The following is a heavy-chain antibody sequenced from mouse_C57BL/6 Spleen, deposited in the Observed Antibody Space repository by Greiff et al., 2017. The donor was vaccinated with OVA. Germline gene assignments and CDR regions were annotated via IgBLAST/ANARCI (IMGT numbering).Heavy chain of an antibody. Sequence: QVQLKQPGAELVKPGASVKLSCKASGYTFTSYWMQWVKQRPGQGLEWIGEIDPSDSYTNYNQKFKGKATLTVDTSSSTAYMQLSSLTSEDSAVYYCARGYYGDAMDYWGQGTSVTVSS. CDR1: GYTFTSYW. V-gene: IGHV1-50*01. CDR2: IDPSDSYT. D-gene: IGHD2-13*01. CDR3: ARGYYGDAMDY. J-gene: IGHJ4*01.